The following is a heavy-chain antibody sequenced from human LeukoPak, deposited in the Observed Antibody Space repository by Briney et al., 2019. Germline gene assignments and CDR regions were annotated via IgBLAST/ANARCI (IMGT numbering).Heavy chain of an antibody. D-gene: IGHD1-26*01. J-gene: IGHJ4*02. Sequence: GGSLRLSCAASGFTFSSYGMHWVRQAPGKGLEWVAVIWYGGSNKYYADSVKGRFTISRDNAKNSLYLQMNSLRAEDTGVYYCARVGGSGRNFDYWGQGTLVTVSS. CDR1: GFTFSSYG. CDR2: IWYGGSNK. CDR3: ARVGGSGRNFDY. V-gene: IGHV3-33*01.